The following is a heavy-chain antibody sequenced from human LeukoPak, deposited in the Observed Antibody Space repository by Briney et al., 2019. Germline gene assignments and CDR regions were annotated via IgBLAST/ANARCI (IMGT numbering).Heavy chain of an antibody. CDR2: IYYSGSI. CDR1: GGSISNSSKY. CDR3: ATPRGASNWFDP. Sequence: SETLSLTCTVSGGSISNSSKYWAWIRQPPGKGLEWIGNIYYSGSIYYNPSLKSRVAIFVDTSNNQFSLKLSSVTAADTAVYYCATPRGASNWFDPWGQGALVTVSS. V-gene: IGHV4-39*01. D-gene: IGHD3-10*01. J-gene: IGHJ5*02.